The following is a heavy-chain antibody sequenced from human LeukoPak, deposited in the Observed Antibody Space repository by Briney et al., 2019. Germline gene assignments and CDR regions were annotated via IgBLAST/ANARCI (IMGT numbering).Heavy chain of an antibody. J-gene: IGHJ3*02. CDR1: GYTLTELS. CDR2: FDPKDGDT. Sequence: ASVKVSCKVSGYTLTELSVHWVRQAPGKGLEWMGNFDPKDGDTIYAQRFQGRVTMTEDTSTHTAYMELSSLRSEDTAVYYCAKPARTDAFDIWGQGTMITVSS. V-gene: IGHV1-24*01. D-gene: IGHD1-14*01. CDR3: AKPARTDAFDI.